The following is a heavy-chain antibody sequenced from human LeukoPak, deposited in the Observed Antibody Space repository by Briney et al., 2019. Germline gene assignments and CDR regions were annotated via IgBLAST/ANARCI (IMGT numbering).Heavy chain of an antibody. V-gene: IGHV3-11*01. CDR2: LSNRNIII. J-gene: IGHJ4*02. CDR1: GFNFSASY. CDR3: ASGGDYAGFAALFRH. Sequence: GGSLRLSCEASGFNFSASYMAWIRLTPGKRLEWVSYLSNRNIIINYADSVRGRFTISRDDTKMSWYLQMNNLRIEDTAIYYWASGGDYAGFAALFRHWGQGSLVTVSS. D-gene: IGHD4-17*01.